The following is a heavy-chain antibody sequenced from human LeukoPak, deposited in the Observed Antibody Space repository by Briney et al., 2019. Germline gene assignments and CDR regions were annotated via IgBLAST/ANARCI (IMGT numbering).Heavy chain of an antibody. V-gene: IGHV1-24*01. CDR3: ATSSTSCYSTWECQQHFDY. Sequence: ASVKVSCKVSGYTLTELSMHWVRQAPGKGLEWMGGFDPEDGETIYAQKFQGRVTMTEDTSTDTAYMELSSLRSEDTAVYYCATSSTSCYSTWECQQHFDYWGQGTLVTVSS. CDR2: FDPEDGET. D-gene: IGHD2-2*01. CDR1: GYTLTELS. J-gene: IGHJ4*02.